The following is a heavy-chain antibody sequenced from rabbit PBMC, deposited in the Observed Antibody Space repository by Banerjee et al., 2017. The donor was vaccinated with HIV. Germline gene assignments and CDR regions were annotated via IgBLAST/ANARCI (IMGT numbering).Heavy chain of an antibody. V-gene: IGHV1S40*01. CDR2: INTISGDT. CDR3: ARDLAGVIGWNFNL. D-gene: IGHD4-1*01. J-gene: IGHJ4*01. Sequence: QSLEESGGGLVQPEGSLTLTCTASGFDFSSNAMCWVRQAPGKGLEWIACINTISGDTVYATWAKGRFTISKASWTTVTLQMTSLTAADTASYFCARDLAGVIGWNFNLWGPGTLVTVS. CDR1: GFDFSSNA.